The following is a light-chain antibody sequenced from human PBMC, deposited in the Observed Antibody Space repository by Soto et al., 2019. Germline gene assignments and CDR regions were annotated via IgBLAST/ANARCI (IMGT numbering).Light chain of an antibody. CDR2: DVS. CDR1: SSDVGGYNY. Sequence: QPALTQPASVSGSPGQSITISCTGTSSDVGGYNYVSWYQQHPGKAPKLMIYDVSNRPSGVSNRFSGSKSGNTASLTISGLQAEDEADYYCSSYTSSSTFYVFGTGTKSPS. CDR3: SSYTSSSTFYV. V-gene: IGLV2-14*01. J-gene: IGLJ1*01.